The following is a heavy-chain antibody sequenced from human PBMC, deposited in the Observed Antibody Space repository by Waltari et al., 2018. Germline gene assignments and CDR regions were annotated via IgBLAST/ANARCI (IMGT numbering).Heavy chain of an antibody. Sequence: QVHLVQSGPEVKKPGASVQVSCKTPGYIFNDYYMHWVRQAPGQGLEFMGWINPNGGATFYAPKFRDRVTITTDASISTVYMHLTSLRSDDTALYYCARLSEFWGQGTLITVSS. J-gene: IGHJ1*01. CDR2: INPNGGAT. CDR1: GYIFNDYY. CDR3: ARLSEF. V-gene: IGHV1-2*02.